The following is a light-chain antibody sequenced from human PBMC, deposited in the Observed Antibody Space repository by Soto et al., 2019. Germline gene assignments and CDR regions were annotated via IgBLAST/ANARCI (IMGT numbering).Light chain of an antibody. V-gene: IGLV2-14*03. CDR2: GVS. CDR1: SSDVGGYNY. CDR3: SSYASSSTPYV. Sequence: QSVLTQPASVSGSPGQSITISCTGTSSDVGGYNYVSWYQQHPGKAPKLMIYGVSYRPSGVSNRFSGSKSGNTASLTVSGLQAEDEADYYCSSYASSSTPYVFGTGTKVTVL. J-gene: IGLJ1*01.